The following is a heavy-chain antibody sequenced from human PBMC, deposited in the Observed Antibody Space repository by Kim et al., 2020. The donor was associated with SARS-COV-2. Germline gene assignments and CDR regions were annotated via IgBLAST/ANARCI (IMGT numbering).Heavy chain of an antibody. V-gene: IGHV1-69*13. Sequence: SVKVSCKASGGTFSSYAISWVRQAPGQGLEWMGGIIPIFGTANYAQKFQGRVTITADESTSTAYMELSSLRSEDTAVYYCARVLPNDYSLGNGMDVWGQGTTVTVSS. CDR3: ARVLPNDYSLGNGMDV. D-gene: IGHD4-4*01. J-gene: IGHJ6*02. CDR1: GGTFSSYA. CDR2: IIPIFGTA.